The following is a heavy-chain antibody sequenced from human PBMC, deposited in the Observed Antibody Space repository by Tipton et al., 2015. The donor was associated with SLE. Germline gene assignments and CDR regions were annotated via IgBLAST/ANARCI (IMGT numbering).Heavy chain of an antibody. Sequence: TLSLTCTVSGGSVSSYYWSWIRQPPGKGLEWIGYFSYSGSPNYNPSLKSRVTISVDTSKNQFSLEVRSVTAADTAVYYCARGLHSSGYYYYYYGMDVWGQGTTVTVSS. CDR1: GGSVSSYY. J-gene: IGHJ6*02. D-gene: IGHD3-22*01. CDR2: FSYSGSP. V-gene: IGHV4-59*02. CDR3: ARGLHSSGYYYYYYGMDV.